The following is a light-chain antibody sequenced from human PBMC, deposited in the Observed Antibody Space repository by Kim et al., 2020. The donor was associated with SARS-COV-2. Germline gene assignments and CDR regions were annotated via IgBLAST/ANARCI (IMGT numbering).Light chain of an antibody. Sequence: IVMTQSPATLSVSPGERVTLSCRASQSVSNNLAWYQQLPGQAPRLLIYGASTRATDISPRFSGSGSGTEFTLTIRSLQSEDLAVYYCQQYNDWPLLTFGGGTKVDIK. CDR2: GAS. CDR1: QSVSNN. J-gene: IGKJ4*01. CDR3: QQYNDWPLLT. V-gene: IGKV3-15*01.